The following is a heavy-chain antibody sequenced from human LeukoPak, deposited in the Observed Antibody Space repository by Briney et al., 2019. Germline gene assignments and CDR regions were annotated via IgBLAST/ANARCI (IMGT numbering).Heavy chain of an antibody. CDR2: ISGGSSTM. Sequence: GGSLRLSCAASRFTFSSYSMNWVRQAPGKGLEWVSYISGGSSTMYYADSVKGRFTISRGNAKNSLYLQMNSLRADDTAVYYCARASQQWLAGNYYYFMDVWGKGTTVTVSS. J-gene: IGHJ6*03. CDR3: ARASQQWLAGNYYYFMDV. CDR1: RFTFSSYS. V-gene: IGHV3-48*01. D-gene: IGHD6-19*01.